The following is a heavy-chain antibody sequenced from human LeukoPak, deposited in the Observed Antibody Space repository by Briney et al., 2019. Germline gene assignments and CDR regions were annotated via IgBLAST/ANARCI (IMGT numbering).Heavy chain of an antibody. CDR3: ARSASSTSRSAFDI. CDR2: CHYSGNT. J-gene: IGHJ3*02. V-gene: IGHV4-59*13. CDR1: GGSISSNY. Sequence: KASETLSLTCAISGGSISSNYWSGIRQPPGEGLEWIGYCHYSGNTNYNPSLKSRATISVDMSKNQFSLTLNSVTAADTAVYYCARSASSTSRSAFDIWGQGTRVTASS.